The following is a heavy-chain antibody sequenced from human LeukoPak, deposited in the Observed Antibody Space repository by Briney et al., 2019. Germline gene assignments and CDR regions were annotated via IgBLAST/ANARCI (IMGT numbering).Heavy chain of an antibody. CDR1: GFTFSAYW. V-gene: IGHV3-7*03. Sequence: PGGSLRLSCAASGFTFSAYWMSWGRQPPGKGLGWVANIKQDGSDKYYVDSVKGRFTISRDNAKNSLYLQMNSLRAEDTAVYYCARKTVVGSYFDYWGQGTPVTVSS. D-gene: IGHD4-23*01. CDR3: ARKTVVGSYFDY. CDR2: IKQDGSDK. J-gene: IGHJ4*02.